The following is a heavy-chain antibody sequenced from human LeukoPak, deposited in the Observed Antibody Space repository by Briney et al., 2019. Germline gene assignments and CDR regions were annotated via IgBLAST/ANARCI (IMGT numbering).Heavy chain of an antibody. D-gene: IGHD2-2*01. V-gene: IGHV3-15*01. J-gene: IGHJ3*02. CDR3: TTEVVVVPAAMGAFDI. CDR1: GFTFSSYA. CDR2: IKSKTDGGTT. Sequence: PGGSLKLSCAASGFTFSSYAMSWVRQAPGKGLEWVGRIKSKTDGGTTDYAAPVKGRFTISRDDSKNTLYLQMNSLKTEDTAVYYCTTEVVVVPAAMGAFDIWGQGTMVTVS.